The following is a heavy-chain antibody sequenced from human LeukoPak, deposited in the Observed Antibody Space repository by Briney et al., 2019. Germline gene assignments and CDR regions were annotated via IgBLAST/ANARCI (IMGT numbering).Heavy chain of an antibody. V-gene: IGHV1-69*04. CDR3: PRAPFVVVVAADPTPDAFDI. D-gene: IGHD2-15*01. CDR1: GGTFSSYA. Sequence: SVKVSCKASGGTFSSYAISWVRQAPGQGLEWMGRIIPILGIANYAQKFQGRVTITADTSTSTAYMELSSLRSEDTAVYYCPRAPFVVVVAADPTPDAFDIWGQGTMVTVSS. J-gene: IGHJ3*02. CDR2: IIPILGIA.